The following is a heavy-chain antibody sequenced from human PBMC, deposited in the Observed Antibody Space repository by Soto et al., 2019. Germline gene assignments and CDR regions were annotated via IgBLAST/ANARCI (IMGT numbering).Heavy chain of an antibody. V-gene: IGHV4-38-2*01. CDR3: ARPSGSSTPFDY. D-gene: IGHD1-26*01. J-gene: IGHJ4*02. CDR2: IYHSGST. Sequence: PSETLSLTXAVSGYSISSGYYWGWIRQPPGKGLEWIGSIYHSGSTYYNPSLKSRVTISVDTSKNQFSLKLSSVTAADTAVYYCARPSGSSTPFDYLRQGPLVTVS. CDR1: GYSISSGYY.